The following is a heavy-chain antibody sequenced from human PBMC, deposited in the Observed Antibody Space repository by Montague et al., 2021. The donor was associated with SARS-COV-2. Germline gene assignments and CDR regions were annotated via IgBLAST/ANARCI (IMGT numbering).Heavy chain of an antibody. Sequence: SETLSLTCTVSGGSISPFDWSWIRQSPERGLEWIGTIYYSETANYNPSLMGRLAMSLQTSQKQLSLEMRSVTAADTAVYYCARMSMHYVATSDARRGGLDVWGQGATVIVSS. D-gene: IGHD3-16*01. V-gene: IGHV4-59*01. J-gene: IGHJ6*02. CDR2: IYYSETA. CDR1: GGSISPFD. CDR3: ARMSMHYVATSDARRGGLDV.